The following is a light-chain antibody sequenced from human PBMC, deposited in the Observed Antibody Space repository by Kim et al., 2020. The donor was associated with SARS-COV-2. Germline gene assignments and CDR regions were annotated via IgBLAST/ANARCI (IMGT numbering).Light chain of an antibody. CDR1: QSFRSW. CDR2: DAF. CDR3: QQYNRYLLT. J-gene: IGKJ4*01. Sequence: GDRVTITCRASQSFRSWLAWYQQKPGKAPKLLIYDAFSLESGVPSRFSGSGSGTEFTLTISSLQPDDFATYYCQQYNRYLLTFGGGTKV. V-gene: IGKV1-5*01.